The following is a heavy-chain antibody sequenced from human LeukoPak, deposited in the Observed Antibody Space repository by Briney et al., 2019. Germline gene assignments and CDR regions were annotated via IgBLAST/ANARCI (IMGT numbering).Heavy chain of an antibody. Sequence: SETLSLTCAVYGGSFSGYYWGWIRQPPGKGLEWIGEINHSGSTNYNPSLKSRVTISVDTSKNQFSLKLSSVTAADTAVYFCARGTTAMDFDPWGQGALVTVSS. V-gene: IGHV4-34*01. CDR3: ARGTTAMDFDP. J-gene: IGHJ5*02. D-gene: IGHD5-18*01. CDR1: GGSFSGYY. CDR2: INHSGST.